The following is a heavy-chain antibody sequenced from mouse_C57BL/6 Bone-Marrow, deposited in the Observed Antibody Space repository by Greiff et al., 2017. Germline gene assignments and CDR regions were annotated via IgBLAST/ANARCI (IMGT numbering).Heavy chain of an antibody. Sequence: QVQLQQSGPELVKPGASVKLSCKASGYTFTSYDINWVKQRPGQGLEWIGWIYPRDGSTKYNEKFKGKATLTVDTSSSTAYMELHSLTSEDSAVYFCARLEGVGSSGDWYCDVGGRGATVTVSS. CDR2: IYPRDGST. V-gene: IGHV1-85*01. D-gene: IGHD1-1*01. CDR1: GYTFTSYD. J-gene: IGHJ1*03. CDR3: ARLEGVGSSGDWYCDV.